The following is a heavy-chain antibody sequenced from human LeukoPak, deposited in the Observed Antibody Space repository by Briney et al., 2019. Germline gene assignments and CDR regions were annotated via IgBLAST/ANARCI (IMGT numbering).Heavy chain of an antibody. CDR3: TRPGYSSGFDS. D-gene: IGHD6-19*01. Sequence: GGSLRLSCAASGFTFSGYWMHWVRQAPGKGLVWVSRINSDGYSITYADSVKGRFTISRDNAKNTLYLQMNSLIAEDTAVYYCTRPGYSSGFDSWGQGALVTVSS. CDR1: GFTFSGYW. J-gene: IGHJ5*01. CDR2: INSDGYSI. V-gene: IGHV3-74*03.